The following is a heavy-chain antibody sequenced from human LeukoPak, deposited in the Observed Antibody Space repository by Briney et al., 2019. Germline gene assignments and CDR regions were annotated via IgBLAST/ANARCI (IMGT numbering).Heavy chain of an antibody. CDR3: ARVSAASRHFGY. CDR2: INHSGST. V-gene: IGHV4-34*01. J-gene: IGHJ4*02. Sequence: SETLSLTCAVYGGSFSGYHWSWIRQPPGKGLEWIGEINHSGSTNYNPSLKSRVTISVDTSKNQFSLKLSSVTAADTAVHYCARVSAASRHFGYWGQGTLVTVSS. CDR1: GGSFSGYH. D-gene: IGHD6-13*01.